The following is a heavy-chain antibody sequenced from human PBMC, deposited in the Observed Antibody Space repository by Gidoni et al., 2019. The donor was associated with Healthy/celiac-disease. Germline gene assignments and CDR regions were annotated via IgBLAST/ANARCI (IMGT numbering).Heavy chain of an antibody. D-gene: IGHD2-15*01. CDR2: IIPIFGTA. J-gene: IGHJ4*02. CDR3: ARSGPPGNDCSGGSCYPLHPPYYFDY. V-gene: IGHV1-69*01. Sequence: KASGGTFSSYAISWVRQAPGQGLEWMGGIIPIFGTANYAQKFQGRVTITADESTSTAYMELSSLRSEDTAVYYCARSGPPGNDCSGGSCYPLHPPYYFDYWGQGTLVTVSS. CDR1: GGTFSSYA.